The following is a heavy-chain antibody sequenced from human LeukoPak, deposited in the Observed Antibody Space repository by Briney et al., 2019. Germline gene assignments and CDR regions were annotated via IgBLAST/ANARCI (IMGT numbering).Heavy chain of an antibody. CDR2: IKRDGSST. CDR1: GFTFSDYW. Sequence: GGSLRLSCAASGFTFSDYWMHWVRQAPGKGLVWVSRIKRDGSSTSYADSVKGRFTISRDNAKNTLYLQMNSLRVEDTAVYYCTRARWELLGGDCWGQGTLVTVSS. D-gene: IGHD1-26*01. CDR3: TRARWELLGGDC. V-gene: IGHV3-74*01. J-gene: IGHJ4*02.